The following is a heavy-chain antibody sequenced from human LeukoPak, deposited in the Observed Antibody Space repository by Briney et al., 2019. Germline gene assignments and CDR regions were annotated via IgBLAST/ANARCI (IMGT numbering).Heavy chain of an antibody. J-gene: IGHJ4*02. D-gene: IGHD4-23*01. CDR3: ARDSPTYGGSSFDY. V-gene: IGHV3-53*04. Sequence: GGSLRLSCAASGFTVSSNYMSWVRQAPGKGLEWVSVIYSGGSTYYADSVKGRFTISRHNSKNTLYLQMNSLRAEDTAVYYCARDSPTYGGSSFDYWGQGTLVTVSS. CDR1: GFTVSSNY. CDR2: IYSGGST.